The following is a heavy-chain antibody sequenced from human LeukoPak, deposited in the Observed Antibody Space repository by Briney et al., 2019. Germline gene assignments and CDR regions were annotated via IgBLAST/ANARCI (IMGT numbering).Heavy chain of an antibody. Sequence: GGSLRLSCAASGLTFSSHEMNWVRQAPGKGLEWVSYISSSGSSTYYADSVKGRFTISRDNAKNSLYLQMNSLRAEDTAVYYCAAAPHSYYYYYMDVWGKGTTVTVSS. D-gene: IGHD6-6*01. V-gene: IGHV3-48*03. CDR2: ISSSGSST. J-gene: IGHJ6*03. CDR3: AAAPHSYYYYYMDV. CDR1: GLTFSSHE.